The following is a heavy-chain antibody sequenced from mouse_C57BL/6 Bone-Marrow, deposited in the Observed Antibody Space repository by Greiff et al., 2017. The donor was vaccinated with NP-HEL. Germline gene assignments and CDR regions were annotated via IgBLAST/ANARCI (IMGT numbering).Heavy chain of an antibody. CDR2: IWSGGST. CDR3: ARQIPVICSYFDV. Sequence: VQLQQSGPGLVQPSQSLSITCTVSGFSLTSYGVHWVRQSPGKGLEWLGVIWSGGSTDYNAAFISRLSISKDNSKSQVFFKMNSLQADDTAIYYCARQIPVICSYFDVWGTGTTVTVSS. CDR1: GFSLTSYG. V-gene: IGHV2-2*01. J-gene: IGHJ1*03. D-gene: IGHD2-5*01.